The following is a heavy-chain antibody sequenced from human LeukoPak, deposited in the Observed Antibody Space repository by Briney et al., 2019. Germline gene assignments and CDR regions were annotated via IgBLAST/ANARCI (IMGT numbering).Heavy chain of an antibody. Sequence: GASVKVSCKPSGYTFNTYGITWVRQAPGQGLEWMGWIRAYNGNTDYAQKLQDRVTVTTDTSTSTAYMELRSLRSDDTAVYYCARVVVPAAMGYYYYMDVWGKGTTVTVSS. CDR2: IRAYNGNT. V-gene: IGHV1-18*01. CDR1: GYTFNTYG. J-gene: IGHJ6*03. CDR3: ARVVVPAAMGYYYYMDV. D-gene: IGHD2-2*01.